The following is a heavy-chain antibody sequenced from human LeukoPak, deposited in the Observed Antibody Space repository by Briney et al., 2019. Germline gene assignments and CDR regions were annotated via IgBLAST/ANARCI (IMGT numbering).Heavy chain of an antibody. D-gene: IGHD1-20*01. CDR1: GYTFTSYG. CDR3: ARDLLLHNWNRKGTPFDY. CDR2: ISAYNGNT. Sequence: ASVKVSCKASGYTFTSYGISWVRQAPGQGLEWMGWISAYNGNTNYAQKLQGRVTMTTDTSTSTAYMELRSLRSDDTAVYYCARDLLLHNWNRKGTPFDYWGQGTLVTVSS. J-gene: IGHJ4*02. V-gene: IGHV1-18*01.